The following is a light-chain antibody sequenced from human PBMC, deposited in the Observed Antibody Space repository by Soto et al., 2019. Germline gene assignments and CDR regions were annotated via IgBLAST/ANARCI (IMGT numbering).Light chain of an antibody. Sequence: EIVLTQSPAPLSLSPGERATLSYRASQSVSSYLAWYQQKPGQAPRLLIYDASNRATGIPASFSGSRSGTNVTLTSSSLEPEDFSVYYCQQRSNWPPLTVGGGTNVEIK. J-gene: IGKJ4*01. V-gene: IGKV3-11*01. CDR3: QQRSNWPPLT. CDR2: DAS. CDR1: QSVSSY.